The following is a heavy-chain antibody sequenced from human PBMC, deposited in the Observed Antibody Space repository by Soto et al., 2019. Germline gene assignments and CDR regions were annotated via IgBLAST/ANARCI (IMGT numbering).Heavy chain of an antibody. CDR2: IYYSGST. CDR3: ARVLGFRSWFDP. J-gene: IGHJ5*02. Sequence: SETLSLTCTVSGGSISSGGYYWSWIRQHPGKGLEWIGYIYYSGSTYYNPSLKSRVTISVDTSKNQFSLKLSSVTAADTAVYYRARVLGFRSWFDPWGQGTLVTVSS. D-gene: IGHD3-3*02. CDR1: GGSISSGGYY. V-gene: IGHV4-31*03.